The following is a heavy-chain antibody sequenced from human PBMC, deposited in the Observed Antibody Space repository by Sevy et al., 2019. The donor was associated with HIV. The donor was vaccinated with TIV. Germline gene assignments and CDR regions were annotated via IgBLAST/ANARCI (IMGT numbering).Heavy chain of an antibody. CDR2: FDPEDGET. D-gene: IGHD3-22*01. CDR1: GYTLTEFS. V-gene: IGHV1-24*01. CDR3: AITKHYYESSGSPIDY. J-gene: IGHJ4*02. Sequence: ASVKVSCQVSGYTLTEFSMHWVRQTPGKGLEWMVTFDPEDGETVYAQKFQGRVTMAEDTSTDVAYMELSSLGSEDTAVYYCAITKHYYESSGSPIDYWGQGTLVTVSS.